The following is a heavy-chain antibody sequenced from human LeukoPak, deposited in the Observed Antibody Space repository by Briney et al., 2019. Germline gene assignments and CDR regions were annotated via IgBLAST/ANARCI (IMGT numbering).Heavy chain of an antibody. CDR1: GYTFTGYY. CDR3: ARGSYSSSWYKFDP. Sequence: ASVKVSCKASGYTFTGYYMHWVRQAPGQGLEWMGWINPNSGGTNYAQKFQGRVTMTRDTSISTAYMELSRLRSDDTAVYYCARGSYSSSWYKFDPWAREPWSPSPQ. CDR2: INPNSGGT. V-gene: IGHV1-2*02. D-gene: IGHD6-13*01. J-gene: IGHJ5*02.